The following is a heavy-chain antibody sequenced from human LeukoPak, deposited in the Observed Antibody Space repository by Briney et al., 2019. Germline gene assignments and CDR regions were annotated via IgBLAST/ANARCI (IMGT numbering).Heavy chain of an antibody. D-gene: IGHD6-13*01. CDR3: ARDGIAAAGTGFDS. CDR1: GFTFSSYW. V-gene: IGHV3-7*04. Sequence: GGALRLSCAASGFTFSSYWMSWVRQAPGKGLEWVANIKQDGSAKYYVDSVKGRFTISRDNAKNSLYLQMNSLRAEDTAVYYCARDGIAAAGTGFDSWGQGTLVTVSS. J-gene: IGHJ4*02. CDR2: IKQDGSAK.